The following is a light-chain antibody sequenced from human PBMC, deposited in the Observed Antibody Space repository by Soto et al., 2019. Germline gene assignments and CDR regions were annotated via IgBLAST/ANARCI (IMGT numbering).Light chain of an antibody. CDR1: QSVSSY. J-gene: IGKJ2*01. Sequence: EIVLTQSPATLSLSPGERATLSCRASQSVSSYLAWYPQKPGQAPRLLIYDASNRATGIPARFSGSGSGTHFTLTISGLEPEDFAVYYCQQRSNWPPYTFGQGTKLEIK. CDR2: DAS. CDR3: QQRSNWPPYT. V-gene: IGKV3-11*01.